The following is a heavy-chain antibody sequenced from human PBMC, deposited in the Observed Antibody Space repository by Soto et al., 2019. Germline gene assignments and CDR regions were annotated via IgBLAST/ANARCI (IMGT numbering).Heavy chain of an antibody. V-gene: IGHV3-7*01. Sequence: GGSLRLSCAASGFTFSSYWMSWVRQAPGKGLEWVANIKQDGSEKYYVDSVKGRFTISRDNAKNSLYLQMNSLRAEDTAVYYCSKAYDSGWPWSSDYWGQGTLVTVSS. CDR2: IKQDGSEK. CDR3: SKAYDSGWPWSSDY. CDR1: GFTFSSYW. J-gene: IGHJ4*02. D-gene: IGHD6-19*01.